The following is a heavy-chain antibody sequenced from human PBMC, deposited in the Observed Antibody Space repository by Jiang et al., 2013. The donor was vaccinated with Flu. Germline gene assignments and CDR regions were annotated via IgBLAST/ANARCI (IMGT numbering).Heavy chain of an antibody. J-gene: IGHJ1*01. V-gene: IGHV1-18*01. CDR2: ISAYNGNT. D-gene: IGHD6-19*01. Sequence: PGQGLEWMGWISAYNGNTNYAQKLQGRVTMTTDTSTSTAYMELRSLRSDDTAVYYCARGALSSGWEVEYFQHWGQGILVTVSS. CDR3: ARGALSSGWEVEYFQH.